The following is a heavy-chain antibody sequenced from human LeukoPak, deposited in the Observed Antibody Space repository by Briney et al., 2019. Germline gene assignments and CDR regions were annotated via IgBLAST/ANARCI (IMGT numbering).Heavy chain of an antibody. D-gene: IGHD1-26*01. CDR3: ARAGLPWYSGSYNTMIHFDY. V-gene: IGHV1-46*01. CDR1: GYTFTGYY. CDR2: INPSGGST. Sequence: VASVKVSCKASGYTFTGYYMHWVRQAPGQGLEWMGIINPSGGSTSYAQKFQGRVTMTRDTSTSTVYMELSSLRSEDTAVYYCARAGLPWYSGSYNTMIHFDYWGQGTLVTVSS. J-gene: IGHJ4*02.